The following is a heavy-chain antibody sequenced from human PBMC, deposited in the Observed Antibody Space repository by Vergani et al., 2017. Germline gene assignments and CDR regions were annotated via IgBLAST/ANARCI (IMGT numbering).Heavy chain of an antibody. CDR1: GGSMSGYY. CDR2: VSFRGDT. V-gene: IGHV4-59*01. J-gene: IGHJ4*02. CDR3: ARSRIYYGAGSPDY. Sequence: QVQLQESGPGLVKPSETLSLTCSVSGGSMSGYYWSWIRQPPGKELEWMGYVSFRGDTLYDPSVKGRMTISLNTSSNQFSLYLTSVTAADTAVYYCARSRIYYGAGSPDYWGQGTLVTVSS. D-gene: IGHD3-10*01.